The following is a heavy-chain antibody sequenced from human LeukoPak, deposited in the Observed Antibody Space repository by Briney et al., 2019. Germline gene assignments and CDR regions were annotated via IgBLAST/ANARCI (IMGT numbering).Heavy chain of an antibody. V-gene: IGHV3-7*01. Sequence: GGSLRLSCAASGFTFSSYSMNWVRQAPGKGLEWVANIKQDGSEKYYVDSVKGRFTISRDNAKNSLYLQMNSLRAEDTAVYYCARVPSSLGIAARGWFDPWGQGTLVTVSS. D-gene: IGHD6-6*01. CDR3: ARVPSSLGIAARGWFDP. CDR2: IKQDGSEK. CDR1: GFTFSSYS. J-gene: IGHJ5*02.